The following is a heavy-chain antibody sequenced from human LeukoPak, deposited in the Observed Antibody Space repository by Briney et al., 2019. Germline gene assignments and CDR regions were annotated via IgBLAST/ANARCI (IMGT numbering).Heavy chain of an antibody. CDR1: GGSISSYY. J-gene: IGHJ5*02. D-gene: IGHD2-2*01. CDR3: AREIVVVPAAMADWFDP. Sequence: SETLSLNCTVSGGSISSYYWSWIRQPAGKGLEWIGRIYTSGSTNYNPSLKSRVTMSVDTSKNQFSLKLSSVTAADTAVYYCAREIVVVPAAMADWFDPWGQGTLVTVSS. V-gene: IGHV4-4*07. CDR2: IYTSGST.